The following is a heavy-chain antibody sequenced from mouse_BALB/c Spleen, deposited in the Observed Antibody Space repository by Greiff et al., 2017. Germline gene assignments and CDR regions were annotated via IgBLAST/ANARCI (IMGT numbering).Heavy chain of an antibody. D-gene: IGHD2-1*01. Sequence: VKLMESGPGLVAPSQSLSITCTVSGFSLTSYDISWIRQPPGKGLEWLGVIWTGGGTNYNSAFMSRLSISKDNSKSQVFLKMNSLQTDDTAIYYCVRGGYGNSLAYWGQGTLVTVSA. J-gene: IGHJ3*01. V-gene: IGHV2-9-2*01. CDR1: GFSLTSYD. CDR3: VRGGYGNSLAY. CDR2: IWTGGGT.